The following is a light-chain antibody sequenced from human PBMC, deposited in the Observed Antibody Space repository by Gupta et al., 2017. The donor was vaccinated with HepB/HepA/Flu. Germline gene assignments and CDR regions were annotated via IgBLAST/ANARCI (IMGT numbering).Light chain of an antibody. Sequence: SALTQPASVSGSPGQSITISCTGTSSDVGSYNLVSWYQQHPGKAPKLMIYEASKRPSGVSNHFSGSKSGNTASLTISGLQAEDEADYYCCSHAGSSTYVFGTGTKVTVL. V-gene: IGLV2-23*01. CDR1: SSDVGSYNL. CDR3: CSHAGSSTYV. J-gene: IGLJ1*01. CDR2: EAS.